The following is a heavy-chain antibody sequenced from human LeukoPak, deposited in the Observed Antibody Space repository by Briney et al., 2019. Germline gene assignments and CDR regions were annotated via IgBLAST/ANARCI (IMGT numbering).Heavy chain of an antibody. CDR2: ISGSGGST. Sequence: GGSLRLSCAASGFTFSSYAMSWVRQAPGKGLEWVSAISGSGGSTYYADSVKGRFTISRDNSKNTLYLQMNSLRAEDTAVYYCAKDQDRYSSGWFDLTHYYYGMDVWGKGTTVTVSS. CDR1: GFTFSSYA. V-gene: IGHV3-23*01. CDR3: AKDQDRYSSGWFDLTHYYYGMDV. D-gene: IGHD6-19*01. J-gene: IGHJ6*04.